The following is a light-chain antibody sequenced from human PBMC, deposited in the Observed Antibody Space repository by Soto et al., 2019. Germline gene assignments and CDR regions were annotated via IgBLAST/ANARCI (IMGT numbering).Light chain of an antibody. CDR1: SSNIGSNT. Sequence: QLVLTQPPSASGTPGQRVTISCSGSSSNIGSNTVNWYQQLPGTAPKLLIYSNNQRPSGVPDRFSGSKSGTSASLAISGLQSEDEADYYCAAWDDSLNGLFWVFGGGTKVTVL. J-gene: IGLJ3*02. CDR2: SNN. CDR3: AAWDDSLNGLFWV. V-gene: IGLV1-44*01.